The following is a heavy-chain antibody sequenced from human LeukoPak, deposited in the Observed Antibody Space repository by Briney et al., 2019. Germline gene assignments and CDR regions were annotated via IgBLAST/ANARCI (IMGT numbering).Heavy chain of an antibody. CDR2: ISADNGNT. J-gene: IGHJ6*02. CDR3: ARDLERTDCGGDCYSGDYGMDV. D-gene: IGHD2-21*02. Sequence: ASVKVSCKASNYTFTNYGISWVRQAPGQGLEWMGWISADNGNTNYAQKFQGRVTMTTDTSTSTTYMELRSLRSDDTAVYYCARDLERTDCGGDCYSGDYGMDVWGQGTTVTVSS. CDR1: NYTFTNYG. V-gene: IGHV1-18*01.